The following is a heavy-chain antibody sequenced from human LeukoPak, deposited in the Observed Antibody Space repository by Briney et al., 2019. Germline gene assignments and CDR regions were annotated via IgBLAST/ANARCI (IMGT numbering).Heavy chain of an antibody. V-gene: IGHV4-39*07. D-gene: IGHD3-22*01. CDR3: ARGPFSRNYDSSAYLPEVAFDI. CDR1: GGSISSSNYY. Sequence: PSETPSLTCTVSGGSISSSNYYWGWIRQPPGKGLEWIGSIYYSGSTFYNPNPSLKSRVSISEDTSKNQFSLKLSSVTAADTAVYYCARGPFSRNYDSSAYLPEVAFDIWGQGTMVTVAS. J-gene: IGHJ3*02. CDR2: IYYSGST.